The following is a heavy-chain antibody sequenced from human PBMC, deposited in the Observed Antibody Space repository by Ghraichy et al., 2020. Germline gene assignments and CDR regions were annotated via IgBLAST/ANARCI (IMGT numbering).Heavy chain of an antibody. CDR1: GFIFSNYW. CDR2: MNQDGSEK. J-gene: IGHJ4*02. Sequence: GGSLRLSCTASGFIFSNYWMSWVRQAPGKGLEWVANMNQDGSEKYYVNSVKGRFTISRDNAKNSLYLQMNSLRAEDTAVDYCARDRHIVVDGRRGDYWGQGTLVTVSS. V-gene: IGHV3-7*01. CDR3: ARDRHIVVDGRRGDY. D-gene: IGHD5-12*01.